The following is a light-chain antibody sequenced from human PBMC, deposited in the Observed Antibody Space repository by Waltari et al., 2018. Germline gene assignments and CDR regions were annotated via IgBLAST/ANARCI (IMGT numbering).Light chain of an antibody. CDR2: KDT. V-gene: IGLV3-25*03. CDR1: ALPNQY. J-gene: IGLJ3*02. CDR3: QSADSSGPYRV. Sequence: SYELTQPPSVSVSPGQTARITCSADALPNQYHHWYQQKPGQAPVVGIYKDTERPSGIPERFSVSNSGATVTLTISGGQAEDEADYYCQSADSSGPYRVFGGGTKLTVL.